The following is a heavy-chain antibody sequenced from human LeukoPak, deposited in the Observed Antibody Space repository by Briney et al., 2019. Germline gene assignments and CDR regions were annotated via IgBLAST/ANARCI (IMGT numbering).Heavy chain of an antibody. J-gene: IGHJ4*02. Sequence: GGSLRLPCAASGFTFSSYGMSWVRQAPGKGLEWVSAISGSGGSTYYADSVKGRFTISRDNSKNTLYLQMNSLRAEDTAVYYCAARGGYSYGQGDFDYWGQGTLVTVSS. CDR1: GFTFSSYG. CDR2: ISGSGGST. V-gene: IGHV3-23*01. D-gene: IGHD5-18*01. CDR3: AARGGYSYGQGDFDY.